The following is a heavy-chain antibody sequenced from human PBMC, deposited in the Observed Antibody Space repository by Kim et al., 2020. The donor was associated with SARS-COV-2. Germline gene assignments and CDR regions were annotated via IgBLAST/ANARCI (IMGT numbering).Heavy chain of an antibody. J-gene: IGHJ4*02. CDR3: ARVDQLPPWGEDFDY. CDR1: GYTFTSYG. CDR2: ISAYNGNT. Sequence: ASVKVSCKASGYTFTSYGISWVRQAPGQGLEWMGWISAYNGNTNYAQKLQGRVTMTTDTSTSTAYMELRSLRSDDTAVYYCARVDQLPPWGEDFDYWGQGTLVTVSS. V-gene: IGHV1-18*01. D-gene: IGHD2-2*01.